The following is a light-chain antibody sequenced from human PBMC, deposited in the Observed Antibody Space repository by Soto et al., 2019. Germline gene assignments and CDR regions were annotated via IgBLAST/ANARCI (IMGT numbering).Light chain of an antibody. CDR2: DVS. Sequence: QSVLTQPASVSGSPGQSITISCSGTTNDVDDYKYFSWYQQHPGKAPTLLIFDVSHRPSRASNRFSGSKSANTASLTISGLQAEDEADYYCNAYTKKNSQVSGGGTKVTVL. CDR3: NAYTKKNSQV. V-gene: IGLV2-14*03. J-gene: IGLJ3*02. CDR1: TNDVDDYKY.